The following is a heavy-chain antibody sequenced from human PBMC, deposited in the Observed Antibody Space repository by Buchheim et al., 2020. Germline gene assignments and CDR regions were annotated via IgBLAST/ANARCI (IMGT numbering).Heavy chain of an antibody. CDR3: VRDKDRSFDY. CDR2: LNGDGSTT. Sequence: EVQLVESGGGLVQPGGSLRLSCAASGFTFSSYWMVWVRQAPGKGLLYVSDLNGDGSTTRYADSVRGRFTISRDNAKHTLYLQMTSLRVEDTAVYYCVRDKDRSFDYWGQGTL. CDR1: GFTFSSYW. J-gene: IGHJ4*02. V-gene: IGHV3-74*01.